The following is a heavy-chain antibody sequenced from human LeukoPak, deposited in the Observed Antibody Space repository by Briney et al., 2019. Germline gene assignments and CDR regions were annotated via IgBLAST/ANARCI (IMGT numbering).Heavy chain of an antibody. D-gene: IGHD3-16*02. V-gene: IGHV3-74*01. Sequence: GGSLRLSCAASGFTFSSYWMHWVRQAPGKGLVWVSRINSDGSSTSYADSVKGRFTISRDNAKNTLYLQMNSLSAAATAVYYCARVHYDYVWGSYRYNSFDYWSQGTLVTVSS. J-gene: IGHJ4*02. CDR1: GFTFSSYW. CDR2: INSDGSST. CDR3: ARVHYDYVWGSYRYNSFDY.